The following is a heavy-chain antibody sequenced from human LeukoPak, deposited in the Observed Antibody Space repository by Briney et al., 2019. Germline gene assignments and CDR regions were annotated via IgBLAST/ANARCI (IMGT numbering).Heavy chain of an antibody. CDR1: GFTVSSNY. CDR2: IYSGGST. Sequence: PGGSQRLSCAASGFTVSSNYMSWVRQAPGKGLEWVSVIYSGGSTYYADAVKGRFTISRDNSKNTLYLQMNSLRADDTAVYYCALEVDIVVVPAAHIDYWGQGTLVTVSS. CDR3: ALEVDIVVVPAAHIDY. V-gene: IGHV3-66*02. J-gene: IGHJ4*02. D-gene: IGHD2-2*01.